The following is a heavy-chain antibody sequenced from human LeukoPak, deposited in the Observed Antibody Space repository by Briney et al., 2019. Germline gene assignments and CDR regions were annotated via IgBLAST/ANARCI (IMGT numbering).Heavy chain of an antibody. D-gene: IGHD1-26*01. CDR1: GYTLTELS. CDR3: ATTMGATPNYFDY. V-gene: IGHV1-24*01. J-gene: IGHJ4*02. Sequence: GASVKVSCKVSGYTLTELSMHWVRQAPGKGLEWMGGFDPEDGETIYAQKFQGRVTITEDTSTDTAYMELSSLRSEDTAVYYCATTMGATPNYFDYWGQGTLVTVS. CDR2: FDPEDGET.